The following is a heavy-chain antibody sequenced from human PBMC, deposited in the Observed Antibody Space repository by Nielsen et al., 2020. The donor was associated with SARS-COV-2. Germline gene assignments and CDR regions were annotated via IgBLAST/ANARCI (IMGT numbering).Heavy chain of an antibody. CDR2: IYYSGST. J-gene: IGHJ3*02. CDR3: ARGYSGSYLDAFDI. D-gene: IGHD1-26*01. V-gene: IGHV4-59*01. Sequence: WIRQPPGKGLEWIGYIYYSGSTNYNPSLKSRVTISVDTSKNQFSLKLSSVTAADTAVYYCARGYSGSYLDAFDIWGQGTMVTVSS.